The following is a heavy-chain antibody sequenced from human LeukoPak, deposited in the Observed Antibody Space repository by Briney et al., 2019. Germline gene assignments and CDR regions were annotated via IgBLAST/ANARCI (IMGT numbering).Heavy chain of an antibody. CDR2: IYYSGST. J-gene: IGHJ4*02. Sequence: PSETLSLTCTVSGGSISSSSYYWGWLRQPPGTGLEWIGSIYYSGSTYYNPSLKSRVTISVDTSKNQFSLKLSSVTAADTAVYYCARHPIVVVTVLYYFDYWGQGTLVTVSS. D-gene: IGHD2-21*02. CDR1: GGSISSSSYY. CDR3: ARHPIVVVTVLYYFDY. V-gene: IGHV4-39*01.